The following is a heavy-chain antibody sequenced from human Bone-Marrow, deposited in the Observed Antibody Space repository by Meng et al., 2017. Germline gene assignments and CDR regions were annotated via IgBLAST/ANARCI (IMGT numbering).Heavy chain of an antibody. Sequence: GESLKISCRGSGYIFMNFWIGWMRQMPGKGLEWMGIIYPGDSDTRYSPSFQGQVTMSVDKFTSTAYLQWSSLKASDTAMYYCAREYYYDSSGYYIDAFDIWGQGTMVTVSS. V-gene: IGHV5-51*06. CDR3: AREYYYDSSGYYIDAFDI. CDR1: GYIFMNFW. J-gene: IGHJ3*02. D-gene: IGHD3-22*01. CDR2: IYPGDSDT.